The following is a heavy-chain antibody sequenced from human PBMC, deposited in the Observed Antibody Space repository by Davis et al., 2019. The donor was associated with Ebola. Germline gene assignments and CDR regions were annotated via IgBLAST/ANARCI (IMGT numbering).Heavy chain of an antibody. Sequence: SETLSLTCTVSGGSISSGDYYWSWIRQPPGKGLEWIGYIYYSGSTYYNPSLKSRVTISVDTSKNQFSLKLSSVTAADTAVYYCARQGRWGIRSLFDYWGQGTLVTVSS. J-gene: IGHJ4*02. CDR3: ARQGRWGIRSLFDY. V-gene: IGHV4-30-4*01. CDR2: IYYSGST. CDR1: GGSISSGDYY. D-gene: IGHD3-16*01.